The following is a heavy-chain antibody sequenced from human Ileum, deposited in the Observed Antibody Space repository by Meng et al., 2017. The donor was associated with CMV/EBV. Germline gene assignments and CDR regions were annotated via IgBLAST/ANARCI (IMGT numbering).Heavy chain of an antibody. J-gene: IGHJ4*02. D-gene: IGHD6-13*01. CDR1: GFTFSNNW. Sequence: GESLKISCAASGFTFSNNWMTWVRQPPGKGLEWVANIKEGGTEKYYADSVKGRFTISRDNSKNSLYLQMNSLRVEETAVYYCARRMAVAGTKTLDYWGQGTLVTVSS. CDR2: IKEGGTEK. V-gene: IGHV3-7*01. CDR3: ARRMAVAGTKTLDY.